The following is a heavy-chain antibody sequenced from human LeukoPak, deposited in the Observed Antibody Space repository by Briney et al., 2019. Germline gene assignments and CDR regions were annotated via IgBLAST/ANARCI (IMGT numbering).Heavy chain of an antibody. CDR3: AYLGYCSSTSCSPRFDP. CDR1: GGTFSSYA. J-gene: IGHJ5*02. D-gene: IGHD2-2*01. Sequence: SVKVSCKASGGTFSSYAISWVRQAPGQGLEWMGGIIPIFGTANYAQKFQGRVTITADESTSTAYMELSSLRSEDTAVYYCAYLGYCSSTSCSPRFDPWGQGTLVTASS. CDR2: IIPIFGTA. V-gene: IGHV1-69*13.